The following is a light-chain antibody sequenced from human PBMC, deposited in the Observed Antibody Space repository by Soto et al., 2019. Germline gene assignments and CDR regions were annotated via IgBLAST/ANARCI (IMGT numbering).Light chain of an antibody. CDR3: SSYAGSNIVV. Sequence: QSALTQPPSASGSPGQSVTISCTGTSSDVGGYNFVSWYQQHPGKAPKLMIYEVSERPSGVPDRFSGSKSGNTASLTVSGLQEEDEADYYCSSYAGSNIVVFGGGTKLTVL. CDR1: SSDVGGYNF. J-gene: IGLJ2*01. V-gene: IGLV2-8*01. CDR2: EVS.